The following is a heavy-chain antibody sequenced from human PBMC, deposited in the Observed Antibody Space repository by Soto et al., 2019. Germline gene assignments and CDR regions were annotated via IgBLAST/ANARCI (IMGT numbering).Heavy chain of an antibody. CDR2: IYSGGST. Sequence: GGSLRLSCAASGFTVSSNYMSWVRQAPGKGLEWVSVIYSGGSTYYAASVKGRFTISRDNSKNTLYLQMNSLRAEDTAVYDCASRYRATVTTLTVPNYYYYYMDVWGKGTTVTVSS. V-gene: IGHV3-66*01. CDR1: GFTVSSNY. J-gene: IGHJ6*03. CDR3: ASRYRATVTTLTVPNYYYYYMDV. D-gene: IGHD4-17*01.